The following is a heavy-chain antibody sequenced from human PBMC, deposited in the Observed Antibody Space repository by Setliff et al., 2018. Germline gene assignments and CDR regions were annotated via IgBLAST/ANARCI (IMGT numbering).Heavy chain of an antibody. D-gene: IGHD3-10*01. CDR2: IYYSGST. CDR1: GGSISSGGYY. CDR3: ARVKGSWVLLRWFDP. J-gene: IGHJ5*02. Sequence: PSETLSLTCTVSGGSISSGGYYWSWIRQHPGKGLEWIGYIYYSGSTYYNPSLKSRVTISIDTSKNQFSLKLTSVTAADTAVYFCARVKGSWVLLRWFDPWGQGTLVTVSS. V-gene: IGHV4-31*03.